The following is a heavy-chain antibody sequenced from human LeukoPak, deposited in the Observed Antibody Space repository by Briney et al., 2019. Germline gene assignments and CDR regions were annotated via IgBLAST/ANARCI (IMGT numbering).Heavy chain of an antibody. Sequence: GGSLRLSCAASGFTFDDYGMSWARQAPGKGLQWVSAINWNGGATGYADSVKGRFTISRDNAKNSLYLQMNSLRAEDTALYYCARCSRSSTSCYSIFDIWGQGTKVTVSS. CDR2: INWNGGAT. D-gene: IGHD2-2*02. CDR3: ARCSRSSTSCYSIFDI. CDR1: GFTFDDYG. V-gene: IGHV3-20*04. J-gene: IGHJ3*02.